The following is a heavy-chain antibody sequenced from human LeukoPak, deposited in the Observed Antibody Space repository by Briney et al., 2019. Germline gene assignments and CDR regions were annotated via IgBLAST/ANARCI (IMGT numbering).Heavy chain of an antibody. CDR3: AKGTTVTTVRVARMDV. CDR2: MNPSSGNT. V-gene: IGHV1-8*01. CDR1: GYTFTSYD. D-gene: IGHD4-17*01. J-gene: IGHJ6*02. Sequence: SVKVSCKASGYTFTSYDINWVRPATGQGLEWLGWMNPSSGNTGYAQKFQGRVTMTRDTSISTAYMELSSLRSEDTAVYYGAKGTTVTTVRVARMDVWGQGTTVTVSS.